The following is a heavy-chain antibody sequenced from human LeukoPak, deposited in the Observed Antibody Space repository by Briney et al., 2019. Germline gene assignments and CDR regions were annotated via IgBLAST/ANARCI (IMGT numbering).Heavy chain of an antibody. J-gene: IGHJ4*02. CDR3: ARSVVGYYGSGTHFDY. Sequence: GASVKVSCKASGYTFTSYDINWVRQATGQGLEWMGWMNPNSGNTGYAQKFQGRVTMTRNTSISTAYMELSSLRSEDTAVYYCARSVVGYYGSGTHFDYWGQGTLVTVSS. D-gene: IGHD3-10*01. CDR2: MNPNSGNT. V-gene: IGHV1-8*01. CDR1: GYTFTSYD.